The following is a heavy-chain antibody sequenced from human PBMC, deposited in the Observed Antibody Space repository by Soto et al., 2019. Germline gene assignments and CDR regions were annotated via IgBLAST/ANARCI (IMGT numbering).Heavy chain of an antibody. CDR3: GYRYYDYIWGSPSNWFDP. J-gene: IGHJ5*02. D-gene: IGHD3-16*01. V-gene: IGHV4-34*01. CDR1: GGSFSGYY. CDR2: INHSGST. Sequence: SETLSLTCAVYGGSFSGYYWSWIRQPPGKGLEWIGEINHSGSTNYNPSLKSRVTISVDTAKNQFSLKLSSVTAADTAVYYCGYRYYDYIWGSPSNWFDPWGHGTLVTVSS.